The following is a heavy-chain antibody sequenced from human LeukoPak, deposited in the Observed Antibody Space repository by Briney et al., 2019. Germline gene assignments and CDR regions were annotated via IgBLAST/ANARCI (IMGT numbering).Heavy chain of an antibody. CDR1: GFTFSNYD. V-gene: IGHV3-33*01. CDR2: IWYDGINN. Sequence: GGSLRLSCAASGFTFSNYDMHWVSQAPGKGLEWVAVIWYDGINNYYADSVKGRFSISRDNSKNALYLQMNSLSAEDTAVYFCARDYSRNSFDYWGQGTLVTVSS. D-gene: IGHD6-13*01. J-gene: IGHJ4*02. CDR3: ARDYSRNSFDY.